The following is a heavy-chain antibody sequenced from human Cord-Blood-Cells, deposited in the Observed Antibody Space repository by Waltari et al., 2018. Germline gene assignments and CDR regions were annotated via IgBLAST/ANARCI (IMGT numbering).Heavy chain of an antibody. D-gene: IGHD7-27*01. CDR3: ARGSGDAFDI. CDR1: GFPLSSDA. J-gene: IGHJ3*02. V-gene: IGHV3-30-3*01. Sequence: QVQLVASGGGVVQPGRSLRLSCAASGFPLSSDAMHWVRQAPGKGLEWVAVISYEGSNKYYADSVKGRFTISRDNSKNTLYLQMNSLRAEDTAVYYCARGSGDAFDIWGQGTMVTVSS. CDR2: ISYEGSNK.